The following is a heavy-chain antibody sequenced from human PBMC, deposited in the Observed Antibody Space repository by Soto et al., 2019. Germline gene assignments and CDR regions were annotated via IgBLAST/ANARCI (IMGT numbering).Heavy chain of an antibody. D-gene: IGHD2-2*01. Sequence: GGSLRLSCAPSGFSFSSYAMSWVRGAPGKGLEWVSAISGSGGSTYYADSVKGRFTISRDNSKNTLYRQMNSLRAEYTAVYYCAKEYCSSTSCPIFDYWGQGTLVTVSS. CDR1: GFSFSSYA. J-gene: IGHJ4*02. CDR2: ISGSGGST. V-gene: IGHV3-23*01. CDR3: AKEYCSSTSCPIFDY.